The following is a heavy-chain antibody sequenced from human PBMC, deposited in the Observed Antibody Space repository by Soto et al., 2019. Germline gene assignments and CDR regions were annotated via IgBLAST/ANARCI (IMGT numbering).Heavy chain of an antibody. CDR2: ISYDGSNK. CDR1: GFTFSSYG. J-gene: IGHJ6*02. V-gene: IGHV3-30*18. D-gene: IGHD5-18*01. Sequence: PGGSLRLSCAASGFTFSSYGMHWVRQAPGKGLEWVAVISYDGSNKYYADSVKGRFTISRDNSKNTLYLQMNSLRAEDTAVYYCAKEVDTAMVRKPYGMDVWGQGTTVTVSS. CDR3: AKEVDTAMVRKPYGMDV.